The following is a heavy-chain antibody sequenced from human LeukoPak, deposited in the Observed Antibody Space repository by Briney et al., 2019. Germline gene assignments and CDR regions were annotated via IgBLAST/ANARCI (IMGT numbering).Heavy chain of an antibody. D-gene: IGHD6-13*01. Sequence: SSETLSLTCSVSGDSISYFYWSWIRQAAGKGLEWIGRISGSGSTDYNASLKSRVTMSVDTSKNQLSLKVISVTAADTAVYYCARGVIVAGGNDFDYWGQGTLVTVSS. CDR3: ARGVIVAGGNDFDY. V-gene: IGHV4-4*07. CDR2: ISGSGST. CDR1: GDSISYFY. J-gene: IGHJ4*02.